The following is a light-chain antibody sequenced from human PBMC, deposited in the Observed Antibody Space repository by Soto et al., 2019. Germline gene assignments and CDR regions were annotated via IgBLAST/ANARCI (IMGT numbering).Light chain of an antibody. CDR3: QHRSHLPLT. J-gene: IGKJ4*01. CDR2: DAS. V-gene: IGKV3-11*01. CDR1: QSIASY. Sequence: EIVLTQSPATLYLSPGERATLSCRYRQSIASYLAWYQHKPGQPPSLLIYDASNRATRIPARFSGSSSGTHSTLSISSQEPEDFAFYYRQHRSHLPLTFAGRTNVEIK.